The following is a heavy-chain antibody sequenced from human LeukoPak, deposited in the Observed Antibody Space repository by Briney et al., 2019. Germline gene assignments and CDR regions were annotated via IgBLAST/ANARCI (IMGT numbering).Heavy chain of an antibody. Sequence: GGSLRLSCAVSGFTVSSNHMSWVRQAPGKGLEWVSVICSGGSTYYADSVKGRFTISRDNSKNTLYLQMSSLRAEDTAVYYCARGYVAPIDYWGQGTLVTVSS. CDR3: ARGYVAPIDY. CDR2: ICSGGST. V-gene: IGHV3-66*01. D-gene: IGHD5-12*01. J-gene: IGHJ4*02. CDR1: GFTVSSNH.